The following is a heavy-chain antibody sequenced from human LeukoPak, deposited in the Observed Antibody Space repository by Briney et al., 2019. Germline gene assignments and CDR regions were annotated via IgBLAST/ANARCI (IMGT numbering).Heavy chain of an antibody. CDR1: GGSISSSSYY. J-gene: IGHJ3*02. D-gene: IGHD5-18*01. Sequence: SETLSLTCTVSGGSISSSSYYWGWIRQPPGKGLEWIGSIYYSGSTYYNPSLKSRVTISVDTSKNQFSLKLSSVTAADTAVYYCARGGQGDGYSADEAFDIWGQGTMVTVS. V-gene: IGHV4-39*01. CDR3: ARGGQGDGYSADEAFDI. CDR2: IYYSGST.